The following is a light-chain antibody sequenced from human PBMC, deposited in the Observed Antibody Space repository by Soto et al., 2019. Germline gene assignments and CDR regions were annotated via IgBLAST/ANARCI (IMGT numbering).Light chain of an antibody. J-gene: IGKJ5*01. CDR1: QSISSH. CDR2: DAS. Sequence: EIVMPQSPAALSVSPGERATLSCRASQSISSHLAWYQQKPGQAPRLLIYDASTRATGVPARFSGSGSGTGFTPTISSLQSEDFAVYYCQQYNNWPPITFGQGTRLEIK. CDR3: QQYNNWPPIT. V-gene: IGKV3D-15*01.